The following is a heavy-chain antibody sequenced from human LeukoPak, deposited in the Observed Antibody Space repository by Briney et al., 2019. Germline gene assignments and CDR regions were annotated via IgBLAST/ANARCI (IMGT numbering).Heavy chain of an antibody. D-gene: IGHD5-24*01. CDR3: ARDGRDGYNQSGGDY. CDR1: GGTFSSYA. J-gene: IGHJ4*02. V-gene: IGHV1-69*13. Sequence: SVRVSCKASGGTFSSYAISWVRQAPGQGLEWMGGIIPIFGTANYAQKFQGRVTITADESTSTAYMELSSLRSEDTAVYYCARDGRDGYNQSGGDYWGQGTLVTVSS. CDR2: IIPIFGTA.